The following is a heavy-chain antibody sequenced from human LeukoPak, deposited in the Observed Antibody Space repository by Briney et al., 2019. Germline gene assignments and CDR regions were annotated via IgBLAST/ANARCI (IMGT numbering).Heavy chain of an antibody. CDR2: INPSGGST. CDR3: ATGDCGGDCYSVWVHRAEYFQH. CDR1: GYTFTSYY. Sequence: ASVKVSCKASGYTFTSYYMHWVRQAPGQGLEWMGIINPSGGSTSYAQKFQGRVTMTRDTSTSTVYMELSSLRSEDTAVYYCATGDCGGDCYSVWVHRAEYFQHWGQGTLVTVSS. J-gene: IGHJ1*01. V-gene: IGHV1-46*01. D-gene: IGHD2-21*02.